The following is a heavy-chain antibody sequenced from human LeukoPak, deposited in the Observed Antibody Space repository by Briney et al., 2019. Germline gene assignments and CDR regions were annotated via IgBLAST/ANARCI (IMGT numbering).Heavy chain of an antibody. CDR1: GFTFSRHG. V-gene: IGHV3-53*01. J-gene: IGHJ6*02. Sequence: GGSLRLSCAPSGFTFSRHGMHWVRQAPGKGLEWVSSIYSAGATHYAESVKGRFTISRDNSKNTLYLQMNSLRAEDMAVYYCARDSHYYGMDVWGQGTTVTVSS. CDR3: ARDSHYYGMDV. CDR2: IYSAGAT.